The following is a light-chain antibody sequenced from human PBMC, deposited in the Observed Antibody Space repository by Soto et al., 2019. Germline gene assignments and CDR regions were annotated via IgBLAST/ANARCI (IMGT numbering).Light chain of an antibody. CDR3: SSYAASNNFYFV. CDR1: SSDVGGYNY. J-gene: IGLJ3*02. Sequence: QSVLTQPPSASGSPGQSVTISCTGTSSDVGGYNYVSWYQQYPGRAPKLMIYEVTKRPSGVPDRFSGSKTGYTDSLTVSGLQAEDEADYYCSSYAASNNFYFVFGGGTQLTVL. V-gene: IGLV2-8*01. CDR2: EVT.